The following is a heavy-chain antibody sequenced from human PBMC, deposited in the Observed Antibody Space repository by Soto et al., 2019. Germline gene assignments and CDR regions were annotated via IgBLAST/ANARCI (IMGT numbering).Heavy chain of an antibody. CDR2: ISGSGGST. CDR1: GFTFSSYA. D-gene: IGHD1-20*01. Sequence: EVQLLESGGGLVQPGGSLRLSCAASGFTFSSYAMSWVRQAPGKGLEWVSAISGSGGSTYYADSVKGRFTISRDTSKTSLYLQMNSGRAEDTAVYYCAKGGPGITGTLDAFDIWGQGTMVTVSS. J-gene: IGHJ3*02. CDR3: AKGGPGITGTLDAFDI. V-gene: IGHV3-23*01.